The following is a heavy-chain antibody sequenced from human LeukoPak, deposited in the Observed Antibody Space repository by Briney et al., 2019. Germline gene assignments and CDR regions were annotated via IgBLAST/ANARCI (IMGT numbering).Heavy chain of an antibody. Sequence: GGSLRLSCAASGFTFSTYRMSWVRQAPGKGLEWVSYISSSSSTVYYADSVKGRFTISRDNAKNSLHLEANSLRDEDTAVFYCARLNGRSFDYWGQGTLVTVSS. CDR2: ISSSSSTV. CDR1: GFTFSTYR. CDR3: ARLNGRSFDY. V-gene: IGHV3-48*02. D-gene: IGHD1-20*01. J-gene: IGHJ4*02.